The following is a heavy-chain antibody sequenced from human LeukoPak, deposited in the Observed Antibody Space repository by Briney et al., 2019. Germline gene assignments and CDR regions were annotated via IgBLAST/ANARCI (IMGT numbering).Heavy chain of an antibody. CDR3: ARDWRAAAGTPLDH. CDR1: GDSVSSSRAG. Sequence: SQTLSLTCAISGDSVSSSRAGWNWIRQSPSRGLEWLGRTYYRTKWYNDYAVSVKSRITIVADTSKNKVSVHLNSVTPEDTAVYYCARDWRAAAGTPLDHWGQGTLVTVSS. V-gene: IGHV6-1*01. CDR2: TYYRTKWYN. J-gene: IGHJ4*02. D-gene: IGHD6-13*01.